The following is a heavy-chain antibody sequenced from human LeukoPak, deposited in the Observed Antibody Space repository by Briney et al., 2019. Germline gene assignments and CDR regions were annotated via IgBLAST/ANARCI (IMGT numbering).Heavy chain of an antibody. D-gene: IGHD3-16*01. J-gene: IGHJ5*02. CDR3: ARHYGP. CDR2: TYYSGSA. Sequence: TSETLSLTCAVSGGSISSYYWSWIRQPPGKGLEWIGYTYYSGSANYSPSLKSRVTMSVDTSKNQFSLRLSSVTAADTAVYYCARHYGPWGQGTLVTVSS. V-gene: IGHV4-59*01. CDR1: GGSISSYY.